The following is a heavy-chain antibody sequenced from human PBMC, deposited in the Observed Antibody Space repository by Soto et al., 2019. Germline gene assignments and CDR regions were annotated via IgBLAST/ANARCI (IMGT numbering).Heavy chain of an antibody. D-gene: IGHD2-15*01. V-gene: IGHV4-31*03. J-gene: IGHJ4*02. CDR1: GGSISSGGYY. CDR2: IYYSGST. Sequence: QVQLQESGPGLVKPSQTLSLTCTVSGGSISSGGYYWSWIRQHPGKGLEWIGYIYYSGSTYYNPSLRSRGTISVDTSNNQFSLKLSSVTAADTAVYYCSRMSGDIVVVVAATPYFDYWGQGTLVTVSS. CDR3: SRMSGDIVVVVAATPYFDY.